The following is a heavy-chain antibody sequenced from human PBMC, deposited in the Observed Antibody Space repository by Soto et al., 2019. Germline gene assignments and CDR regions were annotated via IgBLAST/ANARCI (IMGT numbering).Heavy chain of an antibody. J-gene: IGHJ5*02. V-gene: IGHV4-39*01. CDR2: IYYSGST. CDR3: ARRGVLGYSSSWYGGWFDP. Sequence: PSETLSLTCTVSGGSISSSSYYWGWIRQPPGKGLEWIGSIYYSGSTYYNPSLKSRVTISVDTSKNQFSLKLSSVTAADTAVYYCARRGVLGYSSSWYGGWFDPWGQGTLVTVSS. CDR1: GGSISSSSYY. D-gene: IGHD6-13*01.